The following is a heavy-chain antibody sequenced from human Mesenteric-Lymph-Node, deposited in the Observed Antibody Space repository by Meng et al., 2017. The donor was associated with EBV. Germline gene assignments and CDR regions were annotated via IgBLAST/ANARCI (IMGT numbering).Heavy chain of an antibody. CDR3: ARERRVG. V-gene: IGHV3-74*01. J-gene: IGHJ4*02. CDR2: INTDGTST. CDR1: GFTFSNSW. Sequence: EVQLVESGGQLVQHGGSLRLSCSASGFTFSNSWMHWVRQAPGKGLVWVSRINTDGTSTYYADSVKGRFTISRDNAKNTLYLQMNSLRAEDTAMYYCARERRVGWGQGTLVTVSS.